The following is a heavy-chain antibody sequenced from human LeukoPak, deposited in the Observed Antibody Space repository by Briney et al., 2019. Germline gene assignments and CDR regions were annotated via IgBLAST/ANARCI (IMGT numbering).Heavy chain of an antibody. Sequence: SQTLSLTCAISGDSVSSNSASWNWVRQSPSRGLEWLGRTYYRSKWYNDYAVSVKSRITINPDTSKNQFSLQLNSVTPEDTAVYYCASASGTYSNWYFDLWGRGTLVTVYS. CDR1: GDSVSSNSAS. V-gene: IGHV6-1*01. CDR3: ASASGTYSNWYFDL. D-gene: IGHD3-10*01. J-gene: IGHJ2*01. CDR2: TYYRSKWYN.